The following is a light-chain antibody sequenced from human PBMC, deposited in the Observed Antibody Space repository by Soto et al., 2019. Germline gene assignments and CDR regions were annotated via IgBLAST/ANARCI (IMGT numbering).Light chain of an antibody. CDR1: SSDVGAYNY. Sequence: QSALTQPPSASGSPGQSVTISCTGTSSDVGAYNYVSWYQQYPGKAPKLMIYEVSKRPSGVPDRFSGSKSGKTASLTVSGLQLEDEADYYCTSYAGNNIWVFGGGTKVTVL. CDR3: TSYAGNNIWV. J-gene: IGLJ3*02. CDR2: EVS. V-gene: IGLV2-8*01.